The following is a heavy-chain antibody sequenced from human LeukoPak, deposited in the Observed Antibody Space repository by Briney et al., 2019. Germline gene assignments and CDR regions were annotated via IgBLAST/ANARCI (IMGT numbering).Heavy chain of an antibody. CDR1: GFTFSSYS. J-gene: IGHJ5*02. Sequence: GGSLRLSCAASGFTFSSYSMNWVRQAPGKGLKWMASIKQDGSETYYVDSVKGRFTISRDNAKNSLSLQLNSLGAEDTAVYYCARGNVVVPGAGETNWFDPWGQGTLVTVSS. D-gene: IGHD2-2*01. V-gene: IGHV3-7*04. CDR2: IKQDGSET. CDR3: ARGNVVVPGAGETNWFDP.